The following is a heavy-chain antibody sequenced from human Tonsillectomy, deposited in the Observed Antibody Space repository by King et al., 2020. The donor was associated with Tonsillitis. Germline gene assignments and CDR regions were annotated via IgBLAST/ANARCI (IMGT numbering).Heavy chain of an antibody. CDR2: ISGSGGKT. D-gene: IGHD6-19*01. V-gene: IGHV3-23*04. J-gene: IGHJ4*02. Sequence: VQLVESGGGLVQPGGSLRLSCAASGFTFTTYAMSWVRRAPGKGLEWVSAISGSGGKTYYADSVKGRFTISRDNSKNTLYLQMNSLRAEDTAVFYCAKEATTRYNSGWYTIDYWGQGTLVTVSS. CDR1: GFTFTTYA. CDR3: AKEATTRYNSGWYTIDY.